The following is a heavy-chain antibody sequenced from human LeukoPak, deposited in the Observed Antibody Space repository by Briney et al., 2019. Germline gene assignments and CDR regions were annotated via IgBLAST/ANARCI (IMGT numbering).Heavy chain of an antibody. J-gene: IGHJ4*02. D-gene: IGHD3-22*01. CDR1: GGSISSYY. V-gene: IGHV4-4*07. Sequence: SETLSLTCTVSGGSISSYYWSWIRQPAGKGLEWIGRIYTSGSTNYNPSLKSRVTMSVDTSKNQLSLKLSSVTAADTAVYYCARDHPHYYDSSGYSYYFDYWGQGTLVTVSS. CDR2: IYTSGST. CDR3: ARDHPHYYDSSGYSYYFDY.